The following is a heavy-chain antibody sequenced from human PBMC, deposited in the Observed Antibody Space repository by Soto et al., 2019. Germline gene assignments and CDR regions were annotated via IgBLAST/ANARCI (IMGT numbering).Heavy chain of an antibody. Sequence: GGSLRLSCAASGFTFSSYAMSWVRQAPGKGLEWVSAISGSGGSTYYADSVKGRFTISRDNSKNTLYLRMNSLRAEDTAVYYCARGYCSSTSCQGHYYYYYGMDVWGQGTTVTVSS. D-gene: IGHD2-2*01. CDR1: GFTFSSYA. J-gene: IGHJ6*02. CDR2: ISGSGGST. CDR3: ARGYCSSTSCQGHYYYYYGMDV. V-gene: IGHV3-23*01.